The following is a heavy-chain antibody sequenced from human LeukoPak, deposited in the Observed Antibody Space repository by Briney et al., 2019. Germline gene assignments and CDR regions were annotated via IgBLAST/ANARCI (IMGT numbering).Heavy chain of an antibody. CDR2: MYHSGIA. D-gene: IGHD5-18*01. V-gene: IGHV4-38-2*01. CDR1: GFSISSGYY. Sequence: SETLSVTCAVSGFSISSGYYWGWIRQPPGKGLEWIGTMYHSGIAYYNQSLKSRVTISVDTSKNQFSLNLRSVTAADTDVYYCVRGYSYGYHEYWGQGTLVTVSS. CDR3: VRGYSYGYHEY. J-gene: IGHJ4*02.